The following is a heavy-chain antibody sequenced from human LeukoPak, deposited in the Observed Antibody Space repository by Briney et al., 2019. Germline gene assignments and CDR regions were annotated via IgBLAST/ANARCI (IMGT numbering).Heavy chain of an antibody. D-gene: IGHD1-26*01. Sequence: SETLSLTCTVSGGSISSGSYHWSWIRQPAGKGLEWIGRIYTSGSTNYNPSLKSRVTISVDTSKNQFSLKLSSVTAADTAVYYCAREEWELGYRDAFDIWGQGTMVTVSS. J-gene: IGHJ3*02. CDR3: AREEWELGYRDAFDI. CDR1: GGSISSGSYH. V-gene: IGHV4-61*02. CDR2: IYTSGST.